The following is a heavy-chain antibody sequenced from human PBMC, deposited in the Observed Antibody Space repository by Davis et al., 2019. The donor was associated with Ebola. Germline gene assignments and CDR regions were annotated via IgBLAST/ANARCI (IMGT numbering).Heavy chain of an antibody. CDR2: IRSKANSYAT. V-gene: IGHV3-73*01. CDR1: GFTFSGSA. CDR3: TRSGDYTKSDY. J-gene: IGHJ4*02. Sequence: GESLKISCAASGFTFSGSAMHWVRQASGKGLEWVGRIRSKANSYATAYAASVKGRFTISRDDSKNTAYLQMNSLKTEDTAVYYCTRSGDYTKSDYWGQGTLVTVSS. D-gene: IGHD4-17*01.